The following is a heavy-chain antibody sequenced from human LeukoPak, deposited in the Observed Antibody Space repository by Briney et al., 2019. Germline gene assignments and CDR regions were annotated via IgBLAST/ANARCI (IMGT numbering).Heavy chain of an antibody. J-gene: IGHJ4*02. CDR3: ARDARTSHNEFDY. V-gene: IGHV3-7*01. D-gene: IGHD5-24*01. CDR2: IKQDGSEK. Sequence: PGGSLRLYCAGSGLTFSSYAMSWVRQAQGKGLEWVANIKQDGSEKSYVDSVKGRFTISRDNAKNSVYLQMTSLRAEDTAVYCCARDARTSHNEFDYWGQGTLVTVSS. CDR1: GLTFSSYA.